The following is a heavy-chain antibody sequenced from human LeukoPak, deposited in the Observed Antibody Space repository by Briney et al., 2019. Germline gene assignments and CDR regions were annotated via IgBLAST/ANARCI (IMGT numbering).Heavy chain of an antibody. V-gene: IGHV5-51*01. CDR1: GYSFTTYW. D-gene: IGHD3-22*01. CDR3: ARRLDSSGYFPAFDI. Sequence: LGESLQISCQGSGYSFTTYWIGWVRQVPGKGLGWMGIIYPGDSDTRYSPSFQGQVTISADKSISTAYLQWSSLKASDTAMYYCARRLDSSGYFPAFDIWGQGTMVTVSS. J-gene: IGHJ3*02. CDR2: IYPGDSDT.